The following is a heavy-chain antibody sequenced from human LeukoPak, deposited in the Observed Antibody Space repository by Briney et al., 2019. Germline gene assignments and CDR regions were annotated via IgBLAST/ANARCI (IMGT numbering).Heavy chain of an antibody. CDR1: GFTASSNY. J-gene: IGHJ3*02. D-gene: IGHD3-22*01. Sequence: GGSLRLSCAPSGFTASSNYMSWVRQAPGKGLEWVSVIYSGGSTYYADSVKGRFTISRDNSKNTLYLQMNSLRAEDTAVYYCASQSLTYYYDSSGQHDAFDIWGQGTMVTVSS. CDR2: IYSGGST. CDR3: ASQSLTYYYDSSGQHDAFDI. V-gene: IGHV3-53*01.